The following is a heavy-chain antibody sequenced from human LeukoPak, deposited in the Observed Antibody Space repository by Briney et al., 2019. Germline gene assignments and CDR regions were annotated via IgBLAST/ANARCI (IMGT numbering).Heavy chain of an antibody. D-gene: IGHD3-3*01. J-gene: IGHJ6*04. CDR3: ARGGRITIFGVVGDV. CDR1: GYTFTGYY. Sequence: ASVKVSCKASGYTFTGYYMHWVRQAPGQGLEWMGWINPNSGGTNYAQKFQGWVTMTRDTSISTAYMELSRLRSDDTAVYYCARGGRITIFGVVGDVWGKGTTVTVSS. CDR2: INPNSGGT. V-gene: IGHV1-2*04.